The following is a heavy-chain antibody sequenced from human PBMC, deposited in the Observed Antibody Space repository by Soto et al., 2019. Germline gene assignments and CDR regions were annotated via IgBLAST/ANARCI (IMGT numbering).Heavy chain of an antibody. CDR1: GGSISSGGYY. Sequence: QVQLQESGPGLVKPSQTLSLTCTVSGGSISSGGYYWSWIRQHPGKGLEWIGYIYYSGSTYYNPSLKSRVTISVDTSKNQFSLKLSSVTAADTAVYYCARNHYDFWSGYDTTLYYGMDVWGQGTTVTVSS. V-gene: IGHV4-31*03. CDR2: IYYSGST. J-gene: IGHJ6*02. D-gene: IGHD3-3*01. CDR3: ARNHYDFWSGYDTTLYYGMDV.